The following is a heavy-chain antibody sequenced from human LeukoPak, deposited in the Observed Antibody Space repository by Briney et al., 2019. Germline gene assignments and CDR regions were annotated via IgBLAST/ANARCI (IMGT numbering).Heavy chain of an antibody. Sequence: SETLSLTGTVSGGSISSYHWSWIRQPPGKGLQWMGFIYSSGSTNYHPSLKSRVTISLDTSKNQFSLRVSSVTSADTAVYYCARGNSGYDYAFDIWGQGTMVTVSS. CDR2: IYSSGST. D-gene: IGHD5-12*01. V-gene: IGHV4-59*13. CDR1: GGSISSYH. J-gene: IGHJ3*02. CDR3: ARGNSGYDYAFDI.